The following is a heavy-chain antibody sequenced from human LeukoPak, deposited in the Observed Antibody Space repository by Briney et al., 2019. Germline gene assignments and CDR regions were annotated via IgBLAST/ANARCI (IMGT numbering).Heavy chain of an antibody. D-gene: IGHD5-18*01. CDR1: GFTFGDYA. CDR2: IRSKAYGGTT. CDR3: TGASYSYGFYGMDV. V-gene: IGHV3-49*05. J-gene: IGHJ6*02. Sequence: KPGRSLRLSCTASGFTFGDYAMSWFRQAPGKGLEWVGFIRSKAYGGTTEYAASVKGRFTISRDDSKSIAYLQMNSLKTEDTAVYYCTGASYSYGFYGMDVWGQGTTVTVSS.